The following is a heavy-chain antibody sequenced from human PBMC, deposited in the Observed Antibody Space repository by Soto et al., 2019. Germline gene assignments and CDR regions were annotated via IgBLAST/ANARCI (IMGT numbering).Heavy chain of an antibody. CDR2: IASKAHNYAT. CDR1: GFTLSGSF. J-gene: IGHJ4*02. Sequence: EVQLVESGGGLVQPGGSLKLSCAASGFTLSGSFIHWVRQASGKGLEWVGRIASKAHNYATAYGRSVEGRFTVSRDDSRNTAYLQMEGLKTEDTAVYFCAGLMDTLFDRCTYWGQGILVTVSS. D-gene: IGHD2-8*01. V-gene: IGHV3-73*02. CDR3: AGLMDTLFDRCTY.